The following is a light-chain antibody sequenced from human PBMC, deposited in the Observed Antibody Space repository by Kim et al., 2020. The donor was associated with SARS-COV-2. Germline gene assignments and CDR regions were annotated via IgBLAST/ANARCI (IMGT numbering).Light chain of an antibody. CDR3: QQYNAWPPYT. J-gene: IGKJ2*01. V-gene: IGKV3-15*01. CDR1: QSIASN. Sequence: SPGARASLSCRASQSIASNLAWYQQKPGQAPRLLIFGASTRATGIPARFSGRGSGTEFTLTISSLQSEDFAVYYCQQYNAWPPYTFGQGTKLEI. CDR2: GAS.